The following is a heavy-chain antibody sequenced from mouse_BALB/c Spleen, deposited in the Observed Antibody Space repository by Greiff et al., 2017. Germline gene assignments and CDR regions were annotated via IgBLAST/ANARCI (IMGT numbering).Heavy chain of an antibody. CDR3: ARGGDYDGKFAY. CDR1: GYTFTDYA. D-gene: IGHD2-4*01. CDR2: ISTYYGDA. Sequence: VQLQQSGAELVRPGVSVKISCKGSGYTFTDYAMHWVKQSHAKSLEWIGVISTYYGDASYNQKFKGKATMTVDKSSSTAYMELARLTSEDSAIYYCARGGDYDGKFAYWGQGTLVTVSA. J-gene: IGHJ3*01. V-gene: IGHV1S137*01.